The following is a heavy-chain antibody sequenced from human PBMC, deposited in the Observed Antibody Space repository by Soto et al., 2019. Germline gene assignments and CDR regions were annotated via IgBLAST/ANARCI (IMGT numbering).Heavy chain of an antibody. D-gene: IGHD4-17*01. V-gene: IGHV1-69*13. CDR3: ARSPPFTDHPVYYYYYGMDV. CDR1: GGTFSSYA. Sequence: VASVKVSCKASGGTFSSYAISWVRQAPGQGLEWMGGIIPIFGTANYAQKFQGRVTITADESTSTAYMELSSLRSEDTAVYYCARSPPFTDHPVYYYYYGMDVWGQGTTVTVSS. J-gene: IGHJ6*02. CDR2: IIPIFGTA.